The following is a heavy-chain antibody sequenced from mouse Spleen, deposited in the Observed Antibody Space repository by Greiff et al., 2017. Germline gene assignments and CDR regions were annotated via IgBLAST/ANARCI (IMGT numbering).Heavy chain of an antibody. CDR1: GYTFTSYW. CDR3: ARGGTTVVGSDAMDY. D-gene: IGHD1-1*01. J-gene: IGHJ4*01. CDR2: IHPNSGST. Sequence: QVQLQQPGAELVKPGASVKLSCKASGYTFTSYWMHWVKQRPGQGLEWIGMIHPNSGSTNYNEKFKSKATLTVDKSSSTAYMQLSSLTSEDSAVYYCARGGTTVVGSDAMDYWGQGTSVTVSS. V-gene: IGHV1-64*01.